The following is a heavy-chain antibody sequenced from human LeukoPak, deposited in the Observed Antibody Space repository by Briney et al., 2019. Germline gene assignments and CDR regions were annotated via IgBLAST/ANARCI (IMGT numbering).Heavy chain of an antibody. CDR3: ARGHFHYDSSGSHVYFNY. CDR1: GGSFSGYH. Sequence: PSETLSLTCAVYGGSFSGYHWSWIRQPPGKGLEWIGEINHSGGTNYNPSLKSRVTISVDTSKNQFSLKLNSVTAADTAVYYCARGHFHYDSSGSHVYFNYWGQGTLVTVSS. J-gene: IGHJ4*02. V-gene: IGHV4-34*01. D-gene: IGHD3-22*01. CDR2: INHSGGT.